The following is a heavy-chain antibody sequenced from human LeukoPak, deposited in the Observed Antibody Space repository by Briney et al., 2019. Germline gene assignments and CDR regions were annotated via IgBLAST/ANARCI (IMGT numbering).Heavy chain of an antibody. V-gene: IGHV1-8*01. CDR1: GYTFTSYD. CDR2: MNPNSGNT. J-gene: IGHJ4*02. CDR3: ARAVVTAIPGFDY. D-gene: IGHD2-21*02. Sequence: ASVKVSCKASGYTFTSYDINWVRQATGQGLEWMGWMNPNSGNTGYAQKFQGRVTMTRNTSMSTAYMELSSLRSEDTAVYYCARAVVTAIPGFDYWGQGTLVTVSS.